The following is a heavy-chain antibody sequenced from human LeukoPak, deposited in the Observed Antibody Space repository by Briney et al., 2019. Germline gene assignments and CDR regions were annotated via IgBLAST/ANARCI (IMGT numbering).Heavy chain of an antibody. Sequence: PGGSLRLSCATSGFTFTSSTMRWVRQAPGKGLEGVAFITYDGSNTYYGDSVEGRFTISRDDSKNTVYLQMSSLRAEDTAVYYCARSSSTARSYFDYWGQGILVTVSS. V-gene: IGHV3-30*04. J-gene: IGHJ4*02. CDR2: ITYDGSNT. D-gene: IGHD5-18*01. CDR1: GFTFTSST. CDR3: ARSSSTARSYFDY.